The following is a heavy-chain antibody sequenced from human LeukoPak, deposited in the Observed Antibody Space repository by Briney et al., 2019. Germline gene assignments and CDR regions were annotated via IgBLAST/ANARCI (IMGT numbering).Heavy chain of an antibody. CDR2: ISGSGRST. D-gene: IGHD2-2*01. V-gene: IGHV3-23*01. Sequence: GGSLRLSCAASGFTFSSYAMSWVRQAPGKGLEWVSVISGSGRSTYYADSVKGRFTISRGNSKNTLYLQMNSLRAEDTAVYYCAKDQGTYCSTTSCYAPDAFDIWGQGTMVTVSS. CDR1: GFTFSSYA. J-gene: IGHJ3*02. CDR3: AKDQGTYCSTTSCYAPDAFDI.